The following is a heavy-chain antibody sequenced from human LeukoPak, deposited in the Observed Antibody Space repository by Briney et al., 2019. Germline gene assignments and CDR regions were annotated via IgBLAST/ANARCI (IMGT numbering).Heavy chain of an antibody. Sequence: SETLSLTCAVYGGSFSGYYWSWIRQPPGKGLEWIGEINHSGSTNYNPSLKSRVTISVDTSKNQFSLKLSSVTAADTAVYYCARYGGYYDSSGPYYFVYWGQGTLVTVSS. CDR3: ARYGGYYDSSGPYYFVY. J-gene: IGHJ4*02. CDR1: GGSFSGYY. CDR2: INHSGST. V-gene: IGHV4-34*01. D-gene: IGHD3-22*01.